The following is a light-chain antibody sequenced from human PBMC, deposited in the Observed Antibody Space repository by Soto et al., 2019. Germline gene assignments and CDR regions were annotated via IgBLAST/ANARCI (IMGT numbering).Light chain of an antibody. V-gene: IGLV2-14*01. CDR2: EVT. CDR1: SSDVGGYDY. J-gene: IGLJ1*01. CDR3: SSHTSDNPRV. Sequence: QSALTQPASVSGSPGQSIAVSCTGTSSDVGGYDYVSWYQQHPDKAPKLIIYEVTSRPSGVSTRFSGSKSGNTASLTISGLQAEDEADYYCSSHTSDNPRVFGTGTKVTVL.